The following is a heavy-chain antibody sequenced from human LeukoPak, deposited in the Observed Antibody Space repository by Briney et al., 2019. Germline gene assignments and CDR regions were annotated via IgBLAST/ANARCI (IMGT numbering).Heavy chain of an antibody. D-gene: IGHD3-22*01. Sequence: GGSLRLSCAASGFTFSSYSMNWVRQAPGKGLEWVSSISSSSSYIYYADSVKGRFTISRDNAKNSLYLQMNSLRAEDTAVYYCAREYYYDSSGYFDAFDIWGQGTMVTVSS. V-gene: IGHV3-21*01. CDR1: GFTFSSYS. CDR3: AREYYYDSSGYFDAFDI. J-gene: IGHJ3*02. CDR2: ISSSSSYI.